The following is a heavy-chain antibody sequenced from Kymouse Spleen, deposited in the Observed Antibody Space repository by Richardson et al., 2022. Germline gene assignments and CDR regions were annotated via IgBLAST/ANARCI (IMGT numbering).Heavy chain of an antibody. CDR2: INHSGST. J-gene: IGHJ6*02. Sequence: QVQLQQWGAGLLKPSETLSLTCAVYGGSFSGYYWSWIRQPPGKGLEWIGEINHSGSTNYNPSLKSRVTISVDTSKNQFSLKLSSVTAADTAVYYCARLLTGTTDYYYYGMDVWGQGTTVTVSS. CDR3: ARLLTGTTDYYYYGMDV. CDR1: GGSFSGYY. D-gene: IGHD1-7*01. V-gene: IGHV4-34*01.